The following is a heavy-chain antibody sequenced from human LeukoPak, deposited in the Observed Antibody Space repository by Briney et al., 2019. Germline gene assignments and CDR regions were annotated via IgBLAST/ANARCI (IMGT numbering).Heavy chain of an antibody. V-gene: IGHV3-21*01. CDR1: GFTFDDYA. D-gene: IGHD6-19*01. Sequence: GRSLRLSCAASGFTFDDYAMHWVRQAPGKGLEWVSSISSSSSYIYYADSVKGRFTISRDTARNSLYLQMNSLRAEDTAVYYCASRLEIPVAGIRVDYFDYWGQGTLVTVSS. CDR2: ISSSSSYI. CDR3: ASRLEIPVAGIRVDYFDY. J-gene: IGHJ4*02.